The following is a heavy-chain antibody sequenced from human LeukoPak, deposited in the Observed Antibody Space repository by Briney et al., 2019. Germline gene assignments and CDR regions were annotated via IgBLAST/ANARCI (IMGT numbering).Heavy chain of an antibody. V-gene: IGHV4-38-2*01. J-gene: IGHJ5*02. D-gene: IGHD3-9*01. CDR1: GYSISSGYY. CDR2: INHSGST. Sequence: PSETLSLTCAVSGYSISSGYYWSWNRQPPGKGLEWIGEINHSGSTNYNPSLKSRVTISVDTSKNQFSLKLSSVTAADTAVYYCARHTWGYDILTGRGGRRFDPWGQGTLVTVSS. CDR3: ARHTWGYDILTGRGGRRFDP.